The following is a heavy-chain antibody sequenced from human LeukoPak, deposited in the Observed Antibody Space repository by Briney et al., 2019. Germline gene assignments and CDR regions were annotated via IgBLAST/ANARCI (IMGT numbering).Heavy chain of an antibody. D-gene: IGHD7-27*01. V-gene: IGHV3-7*04. J-gene: IGHJ4*02. CDR2: INEDGSEK. CDR1: GFTFGIYW. CDR3: ARASDVGTIDY. Sequence: GGSLRLSCAASGFTFGIYWMSWVRQAPGKGLEWVANINEDGSEKYHVESVKGRFTISRDNAKNSLYLQMDSLTAADTAVYYCARASDVGTIDYWGQGTLVTVSS.